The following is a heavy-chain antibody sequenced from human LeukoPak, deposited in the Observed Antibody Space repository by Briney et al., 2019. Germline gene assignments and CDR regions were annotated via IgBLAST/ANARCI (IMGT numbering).Heavy chain of an antibody. CDR1: GGSFSGYY. J-gene: IGHJ4*01. CDR2: INHSGST. CDR3: ARSRRPGQGSGSNSN. Sequence: SETLSLTCAVYGGSFSGYYWSWIRQPPGKGLEWIGEINHSGSTNYNPSLKSRVTISVDTSKNQFSLKLSSVTAADTAVYYCARSRRPGQGSGSNSNWGQGTLVTVSS. D-gene: IGHD3-10*01. V-gene: IGHV4-34*01.